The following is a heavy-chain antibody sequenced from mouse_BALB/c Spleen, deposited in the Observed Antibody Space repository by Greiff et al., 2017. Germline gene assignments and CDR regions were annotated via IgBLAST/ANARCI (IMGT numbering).Heavy chain of an antibody. CDR1: GYTFSSYW. CDR3: ARGGITTGYYYAMDY. CDR2: ILPGSGST. V-gene: IGHV1-9*01. Sequence: VQLQQSGAELMKPGASVKISCKATGYTFSSYWIEWVKQRPGHGLEWIGEILPGSGSTNYNEKFKGKATFTADTSSNTAYMQLSSLTSEDSAVYYCARGGITTGYYYAMDYWGQGTSVTVSS. J-gene: IGHJ4*01. D-gene: IGHD2-4*01.